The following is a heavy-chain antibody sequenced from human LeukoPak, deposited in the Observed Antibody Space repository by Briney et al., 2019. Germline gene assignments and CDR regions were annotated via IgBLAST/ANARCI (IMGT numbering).Heavy chain of an antibody. CDR3: ARDSSDIRSLIAR. CDR1: GGTFSKYT. V-gene: IGHV1-69*01. J-gene: IGHJ1*01. CDR2: ITPLFGTA. D-gene: IGHD2-15*01. Sequence: SVKVSCKASGGTFSKYTISWVRQRPGQGLEWMGGITPLFGTANYAQKFQGRVTITADESASTAYMELSSLRSEDTAVYYCARDSSDIRSLIARWGQGTLVTVSS.